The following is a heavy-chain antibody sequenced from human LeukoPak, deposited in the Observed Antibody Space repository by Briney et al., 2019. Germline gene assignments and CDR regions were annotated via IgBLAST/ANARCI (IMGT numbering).Heavy chain of an antibody. D-gene: IGHD3-3*02. J-gene: IGHJ2*01. Sequence: GGSLRLSCAASGFTFRDYYMNWIRQAPGKGLEWVSYISTSGSTKYYADSVKGRFTISRDNAKNSLYLQMNSLRAEDTAVYYCARDSTGYWYFDLWGRGTLVSVSS. CDR2: ISTSGSTK. CDR1: GFTFRDYY. V-gene: IGHV3-11*01. CDR3: ARDSTGYWYFDL.